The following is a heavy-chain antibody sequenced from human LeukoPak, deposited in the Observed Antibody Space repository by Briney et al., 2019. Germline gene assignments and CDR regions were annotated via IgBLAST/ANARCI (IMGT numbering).Heavy chain of an antibody. D-gene: IGHD2-2*01. V-gene: IGHV3-23*01. Sequence: TGGSLRLSCAASGFTFSYAWMNWVRQAPGKGLEWVSAITDSGDTPFYADSVKGRFTISRDNSKNTLYLQMNSLRGEDTAVYYCAKEIGSSRPFDYWGQGTLVTVSS. CDR3: AKEIGSSRPFDY. CDR2: ITDSGDTP. CDR1: GFTFSYAW. J-gene: IGHJ4*02.